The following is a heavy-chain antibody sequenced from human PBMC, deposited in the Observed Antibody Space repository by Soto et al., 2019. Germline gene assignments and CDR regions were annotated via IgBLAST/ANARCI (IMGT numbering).Heavy chain of an antibody. Sequence: ASGRVSCKASGYSFTSYGISWVRRAPGQGLEWMGWISPYNGHTQFVQRFQGRVTMTTDTSTKTADMELRNLRSDDTAHYYCARDLTIVPATHPWWENYATDVPGPVTTFTLS. CDR3: ARDLTIVPATHPWWENYATDV. D-gene: IGHD1-26*01. V-gene: IGHV1-18*01. CDR2: ISPYNGHT. J-gene: IGHJ6*02. CDR1: GYSFTSYG.